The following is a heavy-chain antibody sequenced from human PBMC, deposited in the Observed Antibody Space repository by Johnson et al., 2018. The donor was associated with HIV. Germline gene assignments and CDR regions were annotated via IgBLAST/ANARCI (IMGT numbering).Heavy chain of an antibody. J-gene: IGHJ3*01. V-gene: IGHV3-7*05. CDR1: GFTLSNHW. D-gene: IGHD3-10*01. CDR3: VTADRGAA. CDR2: VNQDGSAK. Sequence: VQLVESGGGLVQPGGSLRLSCAASGFTLSNHWMSWVRQAPGKGLEYVANVNQDGSAKFYVDSVKGRFTISRDNAKNSLYLQINSLRDEDMAGYYCVTADRGAAWGQGTTVTVSS.